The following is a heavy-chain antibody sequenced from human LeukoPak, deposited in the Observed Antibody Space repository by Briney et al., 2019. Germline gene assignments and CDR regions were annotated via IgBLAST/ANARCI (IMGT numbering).Heavy chain of an antibody. CDR2: ISIYTGKT. CDR3: AKDRGWQYADYETVAVEH. D-gene: IGHD4-17*01. CDR1: GYTFTNYG. V-gene: IGHV1-18*01. J-gene: IGHJ4*02. Sequence: GASVKVTCKASGYTFTNYGISWVRQAPGQWLEWMGWISIYTGKTYHAQKFQARVTMTTDTSTTTAYMELRSLRSDDTAVYYCAKDRGWQYADYETVAVEHWGQGTLVTVSS.